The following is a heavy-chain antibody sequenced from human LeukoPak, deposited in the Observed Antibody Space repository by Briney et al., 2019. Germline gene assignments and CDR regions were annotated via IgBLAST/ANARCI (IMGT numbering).Heavy chain of an antibody. J-gene: IGHJ4*02. CDR3: ARVAVERLYHYDTSGYHLDY. CDR2: INSDGSST. CDR1: GFTFSSYW. V-gene: IGHV3-74*01. D-gene: IGHD3-22*01. Sequence: PGGSLRLSCAASGFTFSSYWMHWVRQAPGKGLVWVSRINSDGSSTSYADSVKGRFTISRDNAKNTLYLQMNSLRAEDTAVYYCARVAVERLYHYDTSGYHLDYWGQGTLVTVSS.